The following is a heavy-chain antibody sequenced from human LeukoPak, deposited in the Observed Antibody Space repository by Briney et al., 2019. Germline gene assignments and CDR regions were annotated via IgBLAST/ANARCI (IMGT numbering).Heavy chain of an antibody. CDR3: ARHRRAYCSGGSCSEGPDY. Sequence: SETLSLTCTVSGGSISSGDYYWSWIRQPPGKGLEWIGSIYYSGSTYYNPSLKSRVTISVDTSKNQFSLKLSSVTAADTAVYYCARHRRAYCSGGSCSEGPDYWGQGTLVTVSS. D-gene: IGHD2-15*01. J-gene: IGHJ4*02. V-gene: IGHV4-39*01. CDR2: IYYSGST. CDR1: GGSISSGDYY.